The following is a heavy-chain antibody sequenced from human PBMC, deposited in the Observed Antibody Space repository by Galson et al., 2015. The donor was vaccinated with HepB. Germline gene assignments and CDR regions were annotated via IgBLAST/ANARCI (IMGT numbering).Heavy chain of an antibody. CDR2: IDGDGITT. CDR3: ARLNILDSVWGTYRHYYFDY. CDR1: EFTFNTFR. Sequence: SLRLSCAASEFTFNTFRMHWVRQAPGKGLVWVSGIDGDGITTIYADSVKGRFTISRDNAKNSLYLQMNSLRAEDTAVYYCARLNILDSVWGTYRHYYFDYWGQGTLVTVSS. J-gene: IGHJ4*02. D-gene: IGHD3-16*02. V-gene: IGHV3-74*01.